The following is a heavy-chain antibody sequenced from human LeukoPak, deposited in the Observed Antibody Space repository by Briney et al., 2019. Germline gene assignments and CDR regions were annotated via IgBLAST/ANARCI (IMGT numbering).Heavy chain of an antibody. Sequence: PSETLSLTCAVYGGSFSGYYWSWIRQPPGKGLGWIGETNHSGSTNYNPSLKSRVTISVDTSKNQFSLKLSSVTAADTAVYYCASFAGNHDYWGQGTLVTVSS. J-gene: IGHJ4*02. V-gene: IGHV4-34*01. CDR3: ASFAGNHDY. D-gene: IGHD4-4*01. CDR2: TNHSGST. CDR1: GGSFSGYY.